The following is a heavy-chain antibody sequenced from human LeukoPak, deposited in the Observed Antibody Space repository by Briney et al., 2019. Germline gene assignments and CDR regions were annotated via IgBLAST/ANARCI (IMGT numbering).Heavy chain of an antibody. CDR1: GFTFDDYA. V-gene: IGHV3-43D*04. CDR2: ISWDGGST. CDR3: ARDKGYGSGSYPYYYYGMDV. Sequence: GGSLRLSCATSGFTFDDYAMHWVRQAPGKGLEWVSLISWDGGSTYYVDSVKGRFTISRDNSKNSLYLQMNSLRAEDTALYYCARDKGYGSGSYPYYYYGMDVWGKGTTVTVSS. D-gene: IGHD3-10*01. J-gene: IGHJ6*04.